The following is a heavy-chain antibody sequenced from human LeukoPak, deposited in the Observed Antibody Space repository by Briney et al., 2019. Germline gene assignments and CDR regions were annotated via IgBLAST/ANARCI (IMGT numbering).Heavy chain of an antibody. J-gene: IGHJ5*02. D-gene: IGHD1-26*01. Sequence: SETLSLICSVSGASISSYYWNWIRQPPGKGLEWIGNIYIRGRTNYNPSLESRVTISLDTSMDQFSLKLTSVTAADTAFYYCAKDWELGSWGQGTLVTVSS. CDR2: IYIRGRT. V-gene: IGHV4-59*01. CDR1: GASISSYY. CDR3: AKDWELGS.